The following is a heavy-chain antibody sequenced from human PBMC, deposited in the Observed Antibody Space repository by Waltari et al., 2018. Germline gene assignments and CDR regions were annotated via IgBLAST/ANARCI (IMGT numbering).Heavy chain of an antibody. CDR1: GFTFSSYW. J-gene: IGHJ4*02. V-gene: IGHV3-74*03. CDR3: VRYVVVTAGDY. Sequence: EVQLVASGGGLVQPGGSLSLSCEASGFTFSSYWMHWVRQVPGKGLVWVGRITGDGSGTTYAASVKGRFTISRDNAKNTLFLQMNSLRDEDTAVYYCVRYVVVTAGDYWGQGTLVAVSS. D-gene: IGHD2-21*02. CDR2: ITGDGSGT.